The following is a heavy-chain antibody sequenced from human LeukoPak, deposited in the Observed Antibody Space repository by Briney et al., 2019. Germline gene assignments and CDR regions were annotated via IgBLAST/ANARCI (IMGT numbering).Heavy chain of an antibody. V-gene: IGHV1-46*01. CDR2: INPSGGAT. J-gene: IGHJ4*02. CDR3: ARGGSSSWYGVEH. D-gene: IGHD6-13*01. CDR1: GYTFITYY. Sequence: ASVKVSCKASGYTFITYYMHWVRQAPGQGPEWMGVINPSGGATGNAQKFQGRVSMTGDMSTNTVYMELSSLRFEDTAVYYCARGGSSSWYGVEHWGQGTLVTVSS.